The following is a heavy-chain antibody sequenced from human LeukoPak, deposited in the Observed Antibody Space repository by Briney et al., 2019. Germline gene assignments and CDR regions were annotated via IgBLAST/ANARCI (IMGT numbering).Heavy chain of an antibody. CDR3: ARGAGQRGYSYGYWYY. J-gene: IGHJ4*02. CDR2: MNPNSGNT. Sequence: ASVKLSCKASGYTFTSYDINWVRQATGQGLEWMGWMNPNSGNTGYAQKFQGRVTMTRNTSISTAYMELSSLRSEDTAVYYCARGAGQRGYSYGYWYYWGQGTLVTVSS. D-gene: IGHD5-18*01. CDR1: GYTFTSYD. V-gene: IGHV1-8*01.